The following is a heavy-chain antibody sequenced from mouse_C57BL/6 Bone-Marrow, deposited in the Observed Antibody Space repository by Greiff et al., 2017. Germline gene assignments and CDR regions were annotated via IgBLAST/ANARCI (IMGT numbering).Heavy chain of an antibody. J-gene: IGHJ3*01. Sequence: DVKLVESGGGLVKPGGSLTLSCAASGFTFSDYGMHWVRQAPEKGLEWVAYISSGSSTIYYADTVKGRFTMSRNNAKNTLFLQMTRLRSEDTAMYYWARKGYGSSSLFAYWGQGTLVTVSA. V-gene: IGHV5-17*01. CDR3: ARKGYGSSSLFAY. CDR2: ISSGSSTI. D-gene: IGHD1-1*01. CDR1: GFTFSDYG.